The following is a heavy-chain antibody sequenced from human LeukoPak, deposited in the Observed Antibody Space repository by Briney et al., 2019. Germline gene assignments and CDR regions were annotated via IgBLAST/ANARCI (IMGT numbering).Heavy chain of an antibody. CDR1: GGSISNYY. J-gene: IGHJ5*02. CDR2: IYYTGNT. Sequence: PSETLSLTCTVSGGSISNYYWNWIRQPPGKGLEWIGYIYYTGNTNYNPSLKSRVTISVNTSKNQFSLKLSSVTAADTAVYYCARDRLQLQSWGQGTLVTVSS. CDR3: ARDRLQLQS. V-gene: IGHV4-59*01. D-gene: IGHD1-1*01.